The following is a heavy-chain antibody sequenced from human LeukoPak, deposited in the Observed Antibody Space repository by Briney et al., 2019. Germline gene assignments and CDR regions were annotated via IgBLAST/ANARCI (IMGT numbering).Heavy chain of an antibody. D-gene: IGHD2-2*01. J-gene: IGHJ6*03. CDR3: ARGRGSSTSYKYYYYYYMDV. CDR2: ISAYNGNT. V-gene: IGHV1-18*01. Sequence: ASVKVSCKASGYTFTSYGISWVRQAPGQGLEWMGWISAYNGNTNYAQKLQGRVTMTTDTSTSTAYMELRSLRSDDTAVYYCARGRGSSTSYKYYYYYYMDVWGKGTTVTISS. CDR1: GYTFTSYG.